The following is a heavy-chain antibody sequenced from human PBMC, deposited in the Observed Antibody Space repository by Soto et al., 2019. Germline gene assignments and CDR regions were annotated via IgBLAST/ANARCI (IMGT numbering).Heavy chain of an antibody. CDR3: APRVNYNSSGSNFDY. D-gene: IGHD3-22*01. Sequence: QVQLQESGPGLVKPSQTLSLTCTVSGGSISSGGYFWSWIRQHPGKGLEWIRKIYYSGSTYYNPTLKSRVTISVDTSKNKLSLKVGSRTAADTAVYHAAPRVNYNSSGSNFDYWGQGTLATVSS. J-gene: IGHJ4*02. CDR1: GGSISSGGYF. CDR2: IYYSGST. V-gene: IGHV4-31*03.